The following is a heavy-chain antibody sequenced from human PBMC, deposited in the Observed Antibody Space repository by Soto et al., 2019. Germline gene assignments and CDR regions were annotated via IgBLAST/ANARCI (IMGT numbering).Heavy chain of an antibody. J-gene: IGHJ5*01. CDR1: GGYISSGGYY. Sequence: LACTLSGGYISSGGYYWRWIRQHPGKGLEWIGYIYYSGSTYYNPSLKSRVTISVDTSKNPFSLKLSSVTAADTAVYYCARRGSAYYEVWSGKPEDGLFDDWGHGPPVT. D-gene: IGHD3-3*01. CDR3: ARRGSAYYEVWSGKPEDGLFDD. V-gene: IGHV4-31*03. CDR2: IYYSGST.